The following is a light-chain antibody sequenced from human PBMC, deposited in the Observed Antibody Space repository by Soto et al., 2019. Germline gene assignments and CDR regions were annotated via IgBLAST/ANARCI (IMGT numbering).Light chain of an antibody. CDR2: EGS. J-gene: IGLJ2*01. V-gene: IGLV2-23*03. CDR1: SSDVGSYNL. CDR3: CSYAGSSTFVV. Sequence: QSLLTQPASVSGSPGQSITISCTGTSSDVGSYNLVSWYQQHPGKAPKLTIYEGSKRPSGVSNRFSGSKSGNTASLTISGLQAEDEADYYCCSYAGSSTFVVFGGGTKVTVL.